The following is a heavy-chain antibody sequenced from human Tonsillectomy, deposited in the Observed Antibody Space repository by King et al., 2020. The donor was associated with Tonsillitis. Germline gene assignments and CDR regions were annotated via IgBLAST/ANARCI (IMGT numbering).Heavy chain of an antibody. CDR2: ISSSGGKT. V-gene: IGHV3-23*04. D-gene: IGHD2-21*02. Sequence: VQLVESGGGLVQPGGTLRLSCAASGFTFSNYGMTGVRQALGGGLEWVSTISSSGGKTHYADSVKGRFIISRANSKNTLHLQMNSLRAEDTAIYYGAKALYCGGDCSWGQGTLVTVSS. CDR1: GFTFSNYG. J-gene: IGHJ5*02. CDR3: AKALYCGGDCS.